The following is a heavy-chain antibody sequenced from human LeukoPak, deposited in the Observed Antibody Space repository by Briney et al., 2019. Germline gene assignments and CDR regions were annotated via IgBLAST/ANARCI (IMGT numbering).Heavy chain of an antibody. V-gene: IGHV4-59*01. D-gene: IGHD6-13*01. Sequence: ETLSLTCTVSGGSISSYYWSWIRQPPGKGLEWIGYIYYSGSTNYNPSLKSRVTISVDTSKNQFSLKLSSVTAADTAVYYCARWGQQLTNWFDPWGQGTLVTVSS. J-gene: IGHJ5*02. CDR3: ARWGQQLTNWFDP. CDR1: GGSISSYY. CDR2: IYYSGST.